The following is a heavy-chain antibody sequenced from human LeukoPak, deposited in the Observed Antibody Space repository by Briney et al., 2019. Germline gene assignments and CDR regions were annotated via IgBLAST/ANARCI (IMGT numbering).Heavy chain of an antibody. Sequence: PGGSLRLSCAASGFTVSSNFMSWVRQAPGKGLEWVSVIYSGGSTYYADSVKGRFTISRDNSKDTLYLQMNSLRAEDTAVYYCARGDYVRAFDYWGQGTRVTVSS. CDR3: ARGDYVRAFDY. CDR1: GFTVSSNF. CDR2: IYSGGST. V-gene: IGHV3-66*01. J-gene: IGHJ4*02. D-gene: IGHD4-17*01.